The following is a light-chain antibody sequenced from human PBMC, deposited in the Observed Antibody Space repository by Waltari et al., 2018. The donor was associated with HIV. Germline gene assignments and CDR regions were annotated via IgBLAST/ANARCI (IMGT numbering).Light chain of an antibody. CDR3: MQALQTPYT. Sequence: IVMTQSPLSLPVTPGEPASISCRSRQRLLHGDGYIYLDWYLQRPGQSPQLLVYLGSSRASGVPDRFSGSGSGTDFTLEISRVEAEDVGVYYCMQALQTPYTFGQGTKLEIK. CDR1: QRLLHGDGYIY. V-gene: IGKV2-28*01. J-gene: IGKJ2*01. CDR2: LGS.